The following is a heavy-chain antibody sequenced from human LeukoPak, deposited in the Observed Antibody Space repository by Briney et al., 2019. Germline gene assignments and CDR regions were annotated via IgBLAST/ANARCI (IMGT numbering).Heavy chain of an antibody. J-gene: IGHJ4*02. CDR3: ARQDYGGHDDY. D-gene: IGHD4-23*01. V-gene: IGHV3-21*01. CDR1: GFTFSSYS. Sequence: GESLRLSCAASGFTFSSYSMTWVRQAPGKGLEWVSSISSSSSYIYYADSVKGRFTISRDNAKNSLYLQMNSLRAEDTAVYYCARQDYGGHDDYWGQGTLVTVSS. CDR2: ISSSSSYI.